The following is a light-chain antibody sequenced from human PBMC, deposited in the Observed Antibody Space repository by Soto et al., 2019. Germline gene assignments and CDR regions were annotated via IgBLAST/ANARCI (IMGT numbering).Light chain of an antibody. J-gene: IGLJ1*01. CDR2: EVS. CDR1: SGDIGGYNF. Sequence: QSALTQPASVSGSPGQSITISCTGTSGDIGGYNFVSWYQQHPGKAPKLLISEVSNRPSGVSHRFSGSKSGNTASLTISGIMTEDEADYYCLSYAATPFVFGTGTNLPVL. CDR3: LSYAATPFV. V-gene: IGLV2-14*01.